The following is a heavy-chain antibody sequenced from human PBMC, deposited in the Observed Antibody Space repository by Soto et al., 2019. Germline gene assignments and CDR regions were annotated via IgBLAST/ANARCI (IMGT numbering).Heavy chain of an antibody. V-gene: IGHV1-2*02. CDR3: AGYCSSTSCYGYYGMDV. CDR2: INPNGGGT. CDR1: GYTFTGYY. Sequence: QVQLVQSGAEVKKPGASVKVSCKASGYTFTGYYMHWVRQAPGQGLEWMGWINPNGGGTNYAQKFQGRVTMTRDTSISTAYMELSRLRSDDTAVYYCAGYCSSTSCYGYYGMDVWGQGTTVTVSS. D-gene: IGHD2-2*01. J-gene: IGHJ6*02.